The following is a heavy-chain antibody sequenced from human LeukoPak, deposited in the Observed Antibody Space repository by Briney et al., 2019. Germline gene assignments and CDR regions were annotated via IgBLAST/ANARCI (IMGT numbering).Heavy chain of an antibody. Sequence: GGSLRLSCAASGFTFSSYGMHWVRQAPGKGLEWVAVIRYDGSNKYYADSVKRRFTISRDNSKNTLYLQMNSLRAEDTAVYYCAKESQWELRGKAFDIWGQGTMVTVSS. D-gene: IGHD1-26*01. V-gene: IGHV3-33*06. CDR2: IRYDGSNK. CDR1: GFTFSSYG. CDR3: AKESQWELRGKAFDI. J-gene: IGHJ3*02.